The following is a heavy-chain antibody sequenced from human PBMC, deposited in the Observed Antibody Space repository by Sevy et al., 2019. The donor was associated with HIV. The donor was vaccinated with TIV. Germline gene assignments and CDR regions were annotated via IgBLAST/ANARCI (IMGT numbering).Heavy chain of an antibody. CDR3: VRDESFSLIVVDPDY. CDR2: ISGYNGNT. V-gene: IGHV1-18*01. J-gene: IGHJ4*02. CDR1: GYTFSNYG. Sequence: ASVKVSCQASGYTFSNYGVTWVLQAPGQGLEWMGWISGYNGNTKYAQKFQDRVIMTTDTATSTAYMELRSLRSDDTAVYYCVRDESFSLIVVDPDYWGQGTLVTVSS. D-gene: IGHD3-22*01.